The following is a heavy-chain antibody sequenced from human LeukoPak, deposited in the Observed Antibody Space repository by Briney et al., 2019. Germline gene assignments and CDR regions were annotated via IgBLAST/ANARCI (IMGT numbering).Heavy chain of an antibody. V-gene: IGHV1-2*02. J-gene: IGHJ6*03. D-gene: IGHD1-14*01. CDR3: ARTGNYYYYYMDV. CDR1: GYTFTGYY. CDR2: INPNSGGT. Sequence: GASVTVSCKASGYTFTGYYMHWVGQAPGQGLEWIGWINPNSGGTNYAQKFQGRVTMTRDTSISTAYMELSRLRSDDTAVYHCARTGNYYYYYMDVWGKGTTVTISS.